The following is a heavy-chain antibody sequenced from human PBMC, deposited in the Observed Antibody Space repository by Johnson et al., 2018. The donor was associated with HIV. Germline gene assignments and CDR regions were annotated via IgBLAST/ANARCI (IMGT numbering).Heavy chain of an antibody. CDR1: GFTFSSYP. Sequence: QVQLVESGGGVVQPGRSLRLSCAASGFTFSSYPMHWVRQAPGKGLEWVAFISYDGNSKYFADSVKGRFTVSRENAKNTVYLQMNSLRAEDTATYYCAREQATLFFRASGAAFNIWGQGTTVTVSS. D-gene: IGHD3-3*01. CDR3: AREQATLFFRASGAAFNI. CDR2: ISYDGNSK. V-gene: IGHV3-30*04. J-gene: IGHJ3*02.